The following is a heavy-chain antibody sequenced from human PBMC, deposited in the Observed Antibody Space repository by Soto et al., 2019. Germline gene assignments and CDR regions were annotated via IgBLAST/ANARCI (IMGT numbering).Heavy chain of an antibody. Sequence: QVQLVESGGGVVQPGRSLRLSCAASGFDFSDFIMHWVRQAPGKGLEWVAVISYDGSDKDYPDSMKGRFTISRDSSKNTVDLQMTSLRVEDTAVYYGARVPLDGGSPYYKTYYGMDVWGQGTKVTVSS. D-gene: IGHD3-10*01. CDR1: GFDFSDFI. V-gene: IGHV3-30-3*01. J-gene: IGHJ6*02. CDR2: ISYDGSDK. CDR3: ARVPLDGGSPYYKTYYGMDV.